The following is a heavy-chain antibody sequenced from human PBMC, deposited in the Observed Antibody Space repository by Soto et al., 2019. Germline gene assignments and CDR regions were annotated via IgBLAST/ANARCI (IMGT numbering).Heavy chain of an antibody. CDR1: GYTLSDYY. D-gene: IGHD6-13*01. V-gene: IGHV1-2*02. CDR2: INPNSGAP. CDR3: TREGGGIAAAGAGNDAFDI. Sequence: QVQLVQSGAEVKKPGASVTVSCKASGYTLSDYYIQWVRQAPGQGLEWMGWINPNSGAPNYAQKFQGRVTMSRDTSINTAYMELRWLRSEDTAVYYCTREGGGIAAAGAGNDAFDIWGQGTKVTVSS. J-gene: IGHJ3*02.